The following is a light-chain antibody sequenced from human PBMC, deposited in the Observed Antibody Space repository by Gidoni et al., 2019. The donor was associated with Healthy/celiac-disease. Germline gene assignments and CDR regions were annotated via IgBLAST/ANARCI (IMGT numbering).Light chain of an antibody. CDR2: GAS. CDR1: QSGSSSY. V-gene: IGKV3-20*01. J-gene: IGKJ3*01. Sequence: EIVLTQSPGTLSLSPGERATLSCRASQSGSSSYLAWYQQKPVQAPRLLIYGASSRATGIPDRLSGSGSGTDFTLTISRLEPEDFAVYYCQQYGSSSFTVGPGTKVDIK. CDR3: QQYGSSSFT.